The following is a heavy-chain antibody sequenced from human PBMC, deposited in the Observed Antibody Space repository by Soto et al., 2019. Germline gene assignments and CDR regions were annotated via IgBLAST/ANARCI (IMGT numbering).Heavy chain of an antibody. J-gene: IGHJ4*02. Sequence: SETLSLTCTVSGGSISSGGYYWSWIRQHPGKGLEWIGYIYYSGSTNYNPSLKSRVTISVDTSKNQFSLKLSSVTAADTAVYYCASRPRIAAAGVGYFDYWGQGTLVTVSS. CDR2: IYYSGST. V-gene: IGHV4-61*08. CDR3: ASRPRIAAAGVGYFDY. CDR1: GGSISSGGYY. D-gene: IGHD6-13*01.